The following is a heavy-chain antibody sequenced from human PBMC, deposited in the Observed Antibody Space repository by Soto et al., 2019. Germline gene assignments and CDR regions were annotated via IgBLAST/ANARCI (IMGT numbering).Heavy chain of an antibody. D-gene: IGHD3-3*01. J-gene: IGHJ4*02. CDR1: GLNFDDFA. V-gene: IGHV3-9*01. CDR2: ITWNSRVL. Sequence: SLRLSCGGTGLNFDDFAMHWGRQAPGKGLEWVSGITWNSRVLAYADSVKGRFTISRDNARNSLYLQMDSLRDEDTALYYCAKGRYDFWSPYYFDSWGQGTLVTVSS. CDR3: AKGRYDFWSPYYFDS.